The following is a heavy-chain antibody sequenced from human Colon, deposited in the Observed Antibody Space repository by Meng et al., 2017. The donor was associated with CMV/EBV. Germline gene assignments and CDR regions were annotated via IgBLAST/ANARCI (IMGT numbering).Heavy chain of an antibody. D-gene: IGHD2-2*01. V-gene: IGHV4-39*07. J-gene: IGHJ4*02. CDR1: GDAISSGRHF. CDR2: IHYTETT. CDR3: AADISTAWFYY. Sequence: QVQLEEPGPGLVKPSETLSLTRTVSGDAISSGRHFWGWIRQAPGKGLEWIATIHYTETTHYNPSLKSRITISVDTSKNQISLKVNSVTAADTAMYYCAADISTAWFYYWGQGTLVTVSS.